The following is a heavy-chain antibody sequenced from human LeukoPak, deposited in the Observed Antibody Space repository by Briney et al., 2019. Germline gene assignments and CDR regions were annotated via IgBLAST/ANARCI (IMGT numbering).Heavy chain of an antibody. CDR3: ARVRVTQYYYYYYYMDV. J-gene: IGHJ6*03. Sequence: SETLSLTCAVYGGSFSGYYWSWIRQPPGKGLEWIGEMNHSGSTNYNPSLKSRVTISVDTSKNQFSLKLSSVTAADTAVYYCARVRVTQYYYYYYYMDVWGKGTTVTVSS. D-gene: IGHD2-21*02. V-gene: IGHV4-34*01. CDR2: MNHSGST. CDR1: GGSFSGYY.